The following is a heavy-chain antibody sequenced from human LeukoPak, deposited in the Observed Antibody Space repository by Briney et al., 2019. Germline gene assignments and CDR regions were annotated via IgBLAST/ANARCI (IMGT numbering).Heavy chain of an antibody. V-gene: IGHV3-74*01. D-gene: IGHD4-17*01. CDR2: INSDGRST. J-gene: IGHJ4*02. Sequence: TGGSLRLSCAASGFTFRSYWMHWVRQAPGKGLLWVSRINSDGRSTTYADSVKGRFTISRDNAKNTLNLQMNGLRAEDTALYYCARGNGDYVSLFDYWGQGTLVTVSS. CDR1: GFTFRSYW. CDR3: ARGNGDYVSLFDY.